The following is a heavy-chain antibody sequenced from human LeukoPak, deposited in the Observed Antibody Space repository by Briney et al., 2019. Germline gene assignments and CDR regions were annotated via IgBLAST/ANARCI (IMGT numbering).Heavy chain of an antibody. CDR1: GYSISSGYY. CDR3: ARTSSWSDAFDI. V-gene: IGHV4-38-2*01. Sequence: SETLSLTCAVSGYSISSGYYWGWIRQPPGKGLEWIGEINHSGSTNYNPSLKSRVTISVDTSKNQFSLKLSSVTAADTAVYYCARTSSWSDAFDIWGQGTMVTVSS. D-gene: IGHD6-13*01. CDR2: INHSGST. J-gene: IGHJ3*02.